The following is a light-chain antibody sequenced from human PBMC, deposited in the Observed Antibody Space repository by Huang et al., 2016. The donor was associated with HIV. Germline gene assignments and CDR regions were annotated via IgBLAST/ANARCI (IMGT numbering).Light chain of an antibody. CDR2: AAS. V-gene: IGKV3-15*01. CDR1: QSVKSN. Sequence: ETVMTQSPAILSVSPGESATLSCRASQSVKSNLAWYPQRPGQPPRLLIYAASTRATGVPPRFSGSGSETEFTLTISDLQSEDFALYYCQHYNNWPPRYTFGQGTKLDIK. J-gene: IGKJ2*01. CDR3: QHYNNWPPRYT.